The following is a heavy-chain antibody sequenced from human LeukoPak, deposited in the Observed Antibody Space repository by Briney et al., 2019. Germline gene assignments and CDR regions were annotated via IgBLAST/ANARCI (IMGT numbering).Heavy chain of an antibody. CDR1: GYTFTGYY. Sequence: ASVKVSCKASGYTFTGYYMHWVRQAPGQGLEWMGWINPNSGGTNYAQKFQGRVTMTRDTSISTAYMELSRLRSDDTAVYYCARGTTVTTGLTQYYYCYGMDVWGQGTTVTVSS. D-gene: IGHD4-17*01. CDR2: INPNSGGT. J-gene: IGHJ6*02. V-gene: IGHV1-2*02. CDR3: ARGTTVTTGLTQYYYCYGMDV.